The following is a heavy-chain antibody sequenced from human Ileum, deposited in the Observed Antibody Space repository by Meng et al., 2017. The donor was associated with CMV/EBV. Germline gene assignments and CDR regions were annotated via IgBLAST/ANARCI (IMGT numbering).Heavy chain of an antibody. V-gene: IGHV1-46*01. CDR1: GYSFTSHS. J-gene: IGHJ4*02. CDR2: IYPSSGGA. CDR3: ARLSAYYFDY. Sequence: QVGLVQVGAEVKKHGASVKVSCKASGYSFTSHSMHWVRQAPGQGLEWLGMIYPSSGGATYAQKFQGRVTMTSDTSTGTVYMELSSLRSEDTAVYYCARLSAYYFDYWGQGTLVTVSS.